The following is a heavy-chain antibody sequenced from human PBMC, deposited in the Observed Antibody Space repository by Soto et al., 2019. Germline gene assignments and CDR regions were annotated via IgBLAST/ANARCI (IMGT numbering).Heavy chain of an antibody. V-gene: IGHV3-21*01. D-gene: IGHD6-19*01. Sequence: PGGSLSLSCAASGFTFSSYSMNWVRQAPGKGLEWASSISSSSSYIYYADSVKGRFTISRDNAKNSLYLQMNSLRAEDTAVYYCATGYSSGWFKGAYWGQGTLVTVSS. CDR2: ISSSSSYI. J-gene: IGHJ4*02. CDR3: ATGYSSGWFKGAY. CDR1: GFTFSSYS.